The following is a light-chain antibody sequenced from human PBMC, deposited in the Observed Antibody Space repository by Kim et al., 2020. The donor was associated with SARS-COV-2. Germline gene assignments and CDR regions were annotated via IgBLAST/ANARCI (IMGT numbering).Light chain of an antibody. CDR3: QQYNSHRT. Sequence: SASVGDRVTITCRASQSIGSWLAWYQQKPGKVPKLLIYKASSLESGVPSRFSGSGSGTEFTLTITSLQPDDFATYYCQQYNSHRTFGQGTKVDIK. J-gene: IGKJ1*01. CDR1: QSIGSW. V-gene: IGKV1-5*03. CDR2: KAS.